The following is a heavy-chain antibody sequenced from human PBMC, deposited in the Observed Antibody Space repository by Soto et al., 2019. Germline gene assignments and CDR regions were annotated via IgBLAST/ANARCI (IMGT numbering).Heavy chain of an antibody. Sequence: SETLSLTCNVSGDSIGRFYWSWIRQSAEKGLEWIGRVYSTGGTAYSPALKGRVTISLDRSNNHVSLEMNSVTAADTAVYFCERDPSGTGLDIWGRGTRVTVSS. V-gene: IGHV4-4*07. CDR3: ERDPSGTGLDI. CDR1: GDSIGRFY. J-gene: IGHJ6*02. D-gene: IGHD1-26*01. CDR2: VYSTGGT.